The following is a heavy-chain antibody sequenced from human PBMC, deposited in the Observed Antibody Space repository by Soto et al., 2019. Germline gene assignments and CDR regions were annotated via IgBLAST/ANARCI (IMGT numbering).Heavy chain of an antibody. V-gene: IGHV1-69*06. D-gene: IGHD3-3*01. CDR3: ARGRELRFLDRGGYYYYGMDV. J-gene: IGHJ6*02. CDR1: GGTFSNSP. Sequence: SVKVSCKASGGTFSNSPISWVRQAPGQGLEWMGGLIPLFGSANYAQKFQSRVTITADKSTNTAYMELNSLTSEDTAVYYCARGRELRFLDRGGYYYYGMDVWGQGPTVTVSS. CDR2: LIPLFGSA.